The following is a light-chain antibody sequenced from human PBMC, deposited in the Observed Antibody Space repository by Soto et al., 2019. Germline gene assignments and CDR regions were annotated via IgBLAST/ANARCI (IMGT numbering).Light chain of an antibody. V-gene: IGKV1-5*01. CDR3: QQYNTYSA. CDR2: DAS. Sequence: DIQMTQSPSTLSASVGDRVTITCRASQSVSNWLAWYQQKRGKAPELLIYDASSLKSGVPSRFSGSGSGTEFTLTIISMQPDEFATYYCQQYNTYSAFGQGTNVEIK. J-gene: IGKJ1*01. CDR1: QSVSNW.